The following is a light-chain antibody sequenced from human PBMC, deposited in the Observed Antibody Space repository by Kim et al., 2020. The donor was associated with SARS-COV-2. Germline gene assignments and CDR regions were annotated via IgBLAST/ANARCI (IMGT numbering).Light chain of an antibody. CDR2: KAS. Sequence: DIQMTQSPSTLSASVRDRVTITCLASQSISSWLAWYQQKPGKAPKLLIYKASSLESGVPSRFSGSGSGTEFTLTISSLQPDDFASYCCQQYNSYSWTFGQGTKVDIK. J-gene: IGKJ1*01. CDR3: QQYNSYSWT. CDR1: QSISSW. V-gene: IGKV1-5*03.